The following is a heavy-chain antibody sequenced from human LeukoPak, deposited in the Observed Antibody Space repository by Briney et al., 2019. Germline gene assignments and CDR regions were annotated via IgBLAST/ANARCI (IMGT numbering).Heavy chain of an antibody. Sequence: ASVKVSCKASGYTFNSFGISWVRQAPGQGLEWMGWTSAYNDKTIYVQNLRGRVTMTTDTSTSTVYMELRNLRSDDTGVYYCAREYCSSSRCYNPDFWGQGTLVTVSS. V-gene: IGHV1-18*01. D-gene: IGHD2-2*02. CDR2: TSAYNDKT. J-gene: IGHJ4*02. CDR1: GYTFNSFG. CDR3: AREYCSSSRCYNPDF.